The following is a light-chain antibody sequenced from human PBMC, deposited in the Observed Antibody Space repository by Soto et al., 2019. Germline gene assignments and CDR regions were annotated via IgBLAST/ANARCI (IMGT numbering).Light chain of an antibody. Sequence: QSDLTQPPSASGSPGQSVTISCTGTSSDVGAYKYVSWYQQHPGKAPKLIIYEVDERPSGVPDRFSGSKSGNTASLTVSGLQAEDEADYYCNSYTGTSNVFGTGTKLTVL. CDR2: EVD. J-gene: IGLJ1*01. V-gene: IGLV2-8*01. CDR1: SSDVGAYKY. CDR3: NSYTGTSNV.